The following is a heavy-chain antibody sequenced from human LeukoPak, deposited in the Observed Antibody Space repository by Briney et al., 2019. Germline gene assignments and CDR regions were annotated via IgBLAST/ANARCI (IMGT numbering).Heavy chain of an antibody. V-gene: IGHV4-34*01. CDR1: GGSFSGYY. D-gene: IGHD2-21*02. CDR2: INHSGST. CDR3: ASFIVVVTAMGWFDP. J-gene: IGHJ5*02. Sequence: PSETLSLTCAVYGGSFSGYYWSWIRQPPGKGLEWIGEINHSGSTNYNPSLKSRVTILVDTSKNQFSLKLSSVTAADTAVYYCASFIVVVTAMGWFDPWGQGTLVTVSS.